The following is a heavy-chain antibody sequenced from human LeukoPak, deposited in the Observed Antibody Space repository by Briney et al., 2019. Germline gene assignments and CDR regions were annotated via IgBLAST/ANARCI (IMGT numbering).Heavy chain of an antibody. Sequence: GGSLRLSCAASGFTFSSYAMSGVRQAPGKGLEWVSAISGSGGSTNYADSVKGRFTISRDNSKNMLYLQMNSLRAEDTAVYYCAKGFVVVVSATQSSWFDPWGQGTLVTVSS. J-gene: IGHJ5*02. D-gene: IGHD2-15*01. CDR2: ISGSGGST. CDR3: AKGFVVVVSATQSSWFDP. V-gene: IGHV3-23*01. CDR1: GFTFSSYA.